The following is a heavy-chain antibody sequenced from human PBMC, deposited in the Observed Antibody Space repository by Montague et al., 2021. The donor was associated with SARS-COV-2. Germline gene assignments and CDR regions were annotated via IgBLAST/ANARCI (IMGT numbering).Heavy chain of an antibody. V-gene: IGHV4-34*01. CDR1: GGSFSGHY. D-gene: IGHD3-22*01. CDR3: ASGRIEVSMIVVVLPGASYYMDV. Sequence: SETLSLTCAVYGGSFSGHYWGWIRQPPGKGLEWIGEINNSGSTNYNPSLKSRVTISVDTSKNQFSLKLHSVTAADTAVYYCASGRIEVSMIVVVLPGASYYMDVWGKGTTVTVSS. CDR2: INNSGST. J-gene: IGHJ6*03.